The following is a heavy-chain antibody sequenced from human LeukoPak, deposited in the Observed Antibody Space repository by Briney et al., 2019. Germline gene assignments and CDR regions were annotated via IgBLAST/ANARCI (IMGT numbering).Heavy chain of an antibody. Sequence: GGSLRLSCAASGFSFSYYDMQWVRHAPGKGLEWMAIISYNGSNKYYADSVKGRFTISRDNSKNTLYLQMDSLRPEDTAVYYCARERTSCNDYWGQGTLVTVSS. V-gene: IGHV3-30*03. J-gene: IGHJ4*02. D-gene: IGHD2-2*01. CDR3: ARERTSCNDY. CDR1: GFSFSYYD. CDR2: ISYNGSNK.